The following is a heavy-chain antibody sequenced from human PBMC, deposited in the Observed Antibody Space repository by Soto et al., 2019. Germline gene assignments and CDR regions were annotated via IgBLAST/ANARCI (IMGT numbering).Heavy chain of an antibody. CDR3: ARGHLHYGSGSLPGY. V-gene: IGHV3-33*01. CDR2: IWYDGSNK. Sequence: QVQLVESGGGVVQPGRSLRLSCAASGFTFSSYGMHWVRQAPGKGLEWVAVIWYDGSNKYYADSVKGRFTISRDNSKNPLYLQMNSLRAEDTAVYYCARGHLHYGSGSLPGYWGQGTLVTVSS. CDR1: GFTFSSYG. D-gene: IGHD3-10*01. J-gene: IGHJ4*02.